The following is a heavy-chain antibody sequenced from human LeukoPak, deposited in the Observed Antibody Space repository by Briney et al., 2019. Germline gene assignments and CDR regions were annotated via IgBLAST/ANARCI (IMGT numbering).Heavy chain of an antibody. J-gene: IGHJ3*02. CDR3: ARDFSEGAFGI. CDR1: GGSISSSSYY. D-gene: IGHD3-10*01. V-gene: IGHV4-39*07. Sequence: SETLSLTCTVSGGSISSSSYYWGWIRQPPGKGLEWIGSIYYTGSTYYNPSLKSRVTISIDTSKNQFSLRLSSVTAADTAVYYCARDFSEGAFGIWGQGTMVSVSS. CDR2: IYYTGST.